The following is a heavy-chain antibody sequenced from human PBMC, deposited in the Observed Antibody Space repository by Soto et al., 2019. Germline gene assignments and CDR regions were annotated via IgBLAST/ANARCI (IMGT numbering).Heavy chain of an antibody. CDR3: AREDGSGSYFDY. D-gene: IGHD3-10*01. CDR2: IYHSGST. Sequence: SETLSLTCTVSGYSISSGYYWGWIRQPPGKGLEWIGSIYHSGSTYYNPSLKSRVTISVDTSKNQFSLKLSSVTAADTAVYYCAREDGSGSYFDYWGQGTLVTVSS. CDR1: GYSISSGYY. V-gene: IGHV4-38-2*02. J-gene: IGHJ4*02.